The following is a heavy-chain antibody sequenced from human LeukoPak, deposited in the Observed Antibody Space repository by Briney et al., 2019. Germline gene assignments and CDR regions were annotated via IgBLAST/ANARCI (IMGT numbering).Heavy chain of an antibody. V-gene: IGHV4-59*01. CDR2: IYYSGTT. D-gene: IGHD5-18*01. CDR1: GDSITTYY. Sequence: PSETLSLTCTVPGDSITTYYWSWIRQPPGKGLEWIGYIYYSGTTNYNPSLKSRVTISVDTSENQSSLKLSSVTAADTAIYYCAREGYRHGSGSFDIWGRGTMVTVSS. CDR3: AREGYRHGSGSFDI. J-gene: IGHJ3*02.